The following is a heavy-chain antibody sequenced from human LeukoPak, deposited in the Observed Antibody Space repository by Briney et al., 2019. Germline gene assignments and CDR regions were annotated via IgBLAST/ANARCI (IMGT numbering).Heavy chain of an antibody. V-gene: IGHV4-39*01. CDR1: GGSINRSGYY. J-gene: IGHJ5*02. CDR2: IYYSGST. Sequence: SETLSLTCSVSGGSINRSGYYWGWIRQPPGKGLEWIGSIYYSGSTYYNPSLKSRVTISVDTSKDQFSLKLSSVTAADTAVYYCARHPYQLLWLSWFDPWGQGTLVTVSS. D-gene: IGHD2-2*01. CDR3: ARHPYQLLWLSWFDP.